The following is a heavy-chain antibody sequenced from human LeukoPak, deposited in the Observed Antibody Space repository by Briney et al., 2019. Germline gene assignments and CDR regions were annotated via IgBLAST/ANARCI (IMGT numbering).Heavy chain of an antibody. V-gene: IGHV4-38-2*02. Sequence: SETLSLTCTVSGYSISSGYYWGWIGQPPGKGLEWIGSIYHSGSTYYNPSLKSRVTISVDTPKNQFSLKLSSGTAADTAVYYCARRVGVALDYWGQGTLVTVSS. CDR1: GYSISSGYY. J-gene: IGHJ4*02. D-gene: IGHD2-21*01. CDR3: ARRVGVALDY. CDR2: IYHSGST.